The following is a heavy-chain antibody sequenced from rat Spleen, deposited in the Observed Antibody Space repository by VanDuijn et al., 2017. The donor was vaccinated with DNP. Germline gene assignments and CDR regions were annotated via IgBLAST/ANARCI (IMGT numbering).Heavy chain of an antibody. CDR3: VTHPSWFGY. CDR2: ILFDGSRT. V-gene: IGHV5-7*01. CDR1: GFSLSDYY. Sequence: EVQLVESGGGLVQPGGSLRLSCSASGFSLSDYYMAWVRQTPTKGLEWVTAILFDGSRTYYRDSVKGRFTISRDNAKRTQYLQMDSLRSEDTATYYCVTHPSWFGYWGPGTLVTVSS. J-gene: IGHJ3*01.